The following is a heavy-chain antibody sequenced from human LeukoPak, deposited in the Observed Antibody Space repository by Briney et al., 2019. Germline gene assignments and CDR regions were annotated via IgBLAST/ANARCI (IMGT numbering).Heavy chain of an antibody. CDR3: ARELFGSYGQLLSFDR. CDR2: IYPGDSDT. D-gene: IGHD3-16*01. CDR1: GYNFSNHW. J-gene: IGHJ4*02. V-gene: IGHV5-51*01. Sequence: GESLKISCKGSGYNFSNHWIGWVRQMPGKGLEWMGVIYPGDSDTRYSPSFQGQVTMSVDKSIDTAFLQWSSLKASDSAIYYCARELFGSYGQLLSFDRWGPGTQVTVSS.